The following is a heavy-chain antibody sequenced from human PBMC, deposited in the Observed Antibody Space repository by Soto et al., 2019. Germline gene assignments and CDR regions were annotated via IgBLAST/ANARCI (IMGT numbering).Heavy chain of an antibody. CDR3: ARAKYGRAQGPYYCYYGMDV. V-gene: IGHV1-69*12. D-gene: IGHD4-17*01. Sequence: QVQLVQSGAEVKKPGSSVKVSCKASGGTFSSYAISWVRQAPGQGLEWMGGIIPIFGTANYAQKFQGRVTITADESTSTAYMELSSLRSEDTAVYYCARAKYGRAQGPYYCYYGMDVWGQGTTVTVSS. CDR1: GGTFSSYA. J-gene: IGHJ6*02. CDR2: IIPIFGTA.